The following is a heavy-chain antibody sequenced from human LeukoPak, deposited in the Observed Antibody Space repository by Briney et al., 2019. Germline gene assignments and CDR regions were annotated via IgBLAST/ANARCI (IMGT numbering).Heavy chain of an antibody. Sequence: SVKVSCKASGYTFTNYYMQWVRQAPGQGLEWMGGIIPILGTSNYAQSFQGRLTITADESSGTAYMALSSLRSEDTAIYYCATTRDYYDNSGYTLLQDWGQGTLVTVSS. CDR1: GYTFTNYY. J-gene: IGHJ1*01. D-gene: IGHD3-22*01. V-gene: IGHV1-69*13. CDR3: ATTRDYYDNSGYTLLQD. CDR2: IIPILGTS.